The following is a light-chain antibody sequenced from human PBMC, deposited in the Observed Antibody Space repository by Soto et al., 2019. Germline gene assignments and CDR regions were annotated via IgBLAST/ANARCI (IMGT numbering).Light chain of an antibody. CDR1: QSVSSN. CDR3: QQYNNWPPGT. Sequence: EIVMTQSPATLPVSPGERATLSCRASQSVSSNLAWYQQKPGQAPRLLIYGASTRATGIPARFSGSGSGTEFTLTISSLQSEDFAVYYCQQYNNWPPGTFGQGTKVEI. V-gene: IGKV3-15*01. J-gene: IGKJ1*01. CDR2: GAS.